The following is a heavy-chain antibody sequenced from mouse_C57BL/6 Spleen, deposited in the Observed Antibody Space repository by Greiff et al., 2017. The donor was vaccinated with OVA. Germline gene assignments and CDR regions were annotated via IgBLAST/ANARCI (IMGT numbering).Heavy chain of an antibody. CDR1: GFTFSSYA. J-gene: IGHJ2*01. Sequence: EVQRVESGGGLVKPGGSLKLSCAASGFTFSSYAMSWVRQTPEKRLEWVATISDGGSYTYYPDNVKGRFTISRDNAKNNRYLQMSHLKSEDTAMYYCARDYDGPRDYWGQGTTLTVSA. CDR2: ISDGGSYT. V-gene: IGHV5-4*01. D-gene: IGHD2-3*01. CDR3: ARDYDGPRDY.